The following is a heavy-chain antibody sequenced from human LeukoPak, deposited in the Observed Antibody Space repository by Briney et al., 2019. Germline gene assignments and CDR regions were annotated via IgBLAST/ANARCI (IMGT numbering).Heavy chain of an antibody. J-gene: IGHJ6*03. V-gene: IGHV3-74*01. Sequence: GGSLRLSCAASGFTFSSYWMHWVRQAPGKGLVWVSRINSDGSSTSYADSVKGRFTISRDNAKNTLYLQMNSLRAEDTAVYYCASGGCSSTSCYHYYYYMDVWGKGTTVTVSS. CDR2: INSDGSST. CDR3: ASGGCSSTSCYHYYYYMDV. CDR1: GFTFSSYW. D-gene: IGHD2-2*01.